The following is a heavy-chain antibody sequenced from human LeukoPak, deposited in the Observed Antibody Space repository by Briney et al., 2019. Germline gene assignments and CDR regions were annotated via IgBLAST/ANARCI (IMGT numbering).Heavy chain of an antibody. CDR2: IYTSGST. V-gene: IGHV4-59*10. J-gene: IGHJ4*02. CDR3: ARLRGSYRYTFDY. Sequence: SETLSLTCAVYGGSFSGYYWSWIRQPAGKGLEWIGRIYTSGSTNYNPSLKSRVTISVDTSKNQFSLKLSSVTAADTAVYYCARLRGSYRYTFDYWGQGTLVTVSS. CDR1: GGSFSGYY. D-gene: IGHD3-16*02.